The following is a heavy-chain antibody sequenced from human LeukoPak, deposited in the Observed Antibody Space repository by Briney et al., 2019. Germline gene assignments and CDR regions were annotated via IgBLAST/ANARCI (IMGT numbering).Heavy chain of an antibody. V-gene: IGHV5-51*01. Sequence: GESLKISCMGSGYNFTNYWIAWVRQMPGRGLEWMGIIYPGDSHTRYSPSFQGQVTISADKSISTAYLQWSSLKASDTAMYYCFRGTHYGPRVDHYGMAVWGKGTTVTVSS. CDR2: IYPGDSHT. D-gene: IGHD3-10*01. CDR1: GYNFTNYW. CDR3: FRGTHYGPRVDHYGMAV. J-gene: IGHJ6*04.